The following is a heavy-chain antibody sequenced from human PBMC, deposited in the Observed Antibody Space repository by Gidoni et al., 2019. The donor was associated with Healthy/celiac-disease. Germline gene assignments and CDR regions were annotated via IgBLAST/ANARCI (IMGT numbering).Heavy chain of an antibody. J-gene: IGHJ5*02. CDR3: ARGSGELRFLEWANWFDP. CDR1: GGSFSVYY. D-gene: IGHD3-3*01. Sequence: QVQLQHWGPGLFKPSETLSLPCAVSGGSFSVYYWSWIRTPPGKGLEWIGEINHSGSTNYNPSLKSRVTISVDTSKNQFSLKLSSVTAADTAVYYCARGSGELRFLEWANWFDPWGQGTLVTVSS. CDR2: INHSGST. V-gene: IGHV4-34*01.